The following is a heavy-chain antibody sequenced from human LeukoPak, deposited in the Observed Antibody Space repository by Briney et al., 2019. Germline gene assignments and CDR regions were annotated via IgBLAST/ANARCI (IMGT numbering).Heavy chain of an antibody. CDR2: ISAYNGNT. D-gene: IGHD3-22*01. V-gene: IGHV1-18*01. CDR3: ARDRYYYDSSGYSDY. Sequence: ASVKVSCKASGYTFTSYGISWVRQAPGQGLEWMGWISAYNGNTNYAQKLQGRVTVTTDTSTSTAYMELRSLRSDDTAVYYCARDRYYYDSSGYSDYWGQGTLVTVSS. CDR1: GYTFTSYG. J-gene: IGHJ4*02.